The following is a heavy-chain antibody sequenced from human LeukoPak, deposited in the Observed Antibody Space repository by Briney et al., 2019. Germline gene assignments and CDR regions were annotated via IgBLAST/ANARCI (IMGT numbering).Heavy chain of an antibody. D-gene: IGHD5-18*01. CDR3: AKGNGYSYGRYYFDY. V-gene: IGHV3-23*01. CDR2: ITASGGNT. CDR1: GFTFSSYA. J-gene: IGHJ4*02. Sequence: GGSLRLSCAVSGFTFSSYAMGWVRQAPGKGLEWVSAITASGGNTYYADSVKGRFTISRDNSKNTLYLQVNSLRAEDTAVYYCAKGNGYSYGRYYFDYWGQGTLVTVSS.